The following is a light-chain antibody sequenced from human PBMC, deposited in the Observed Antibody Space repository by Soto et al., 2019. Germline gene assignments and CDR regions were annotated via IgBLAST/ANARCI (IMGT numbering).Light chain of an antibody. V-gene: IGKV3-15*01. CDR1: QSVSSN. J-gene: IGKJ2*02. CDR3: QQYNNWPPST. Sequence: EIVMTQSPATLSVSPGERATLSCRASQSVSSNLVWYQQKPGQAPRLLIYGASTRATGSPARFSGSRSGTEFTPTISSLQSEDFAVYYCQQYNNWPPSTFGQGTKLEIK. CDR2: GAS.